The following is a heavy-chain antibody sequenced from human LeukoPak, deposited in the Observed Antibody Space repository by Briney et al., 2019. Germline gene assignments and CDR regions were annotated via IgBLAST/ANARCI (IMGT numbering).Heavy chain of an antibody. CDR2: IRYDGSNK. Sequence: PGGSLRLSCAASGFTFSSYGMHWVRQAPGKGLEWVAFIRYDGSNKYYADSVKGRFTISRDNSKNTLYLQMNSLRAEDTAVYYCANEWIQIALHDYWGQGTLVTVSS. CDR1: GFTFSSYG. J-gene: IGHJ4*02. V-gene: IGHV3-30*02. CDR3: ANEWIQIALHDY. D-gene: IGHD5-18*01.